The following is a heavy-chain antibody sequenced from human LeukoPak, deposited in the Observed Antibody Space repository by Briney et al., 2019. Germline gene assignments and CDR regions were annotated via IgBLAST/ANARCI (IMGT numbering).Heavy chain of an antibody. D-gene: IGHD2-2*01. J-gene: IGHJ5*02. CDR3: ARSVVVPAAPWLDP. Sequence: SETLSLTCTVSGGSISSSSYYWGWIRQPPGKGLEWIGSIYYSGSTYYNPSLKSRVTISVDTSKNQFSLKLSSVTAADTAVYYCARSVVVPAAPWLDPWGQGTQVTVSS. CDR1: GGSISSSSYY. V-gene: IGHV4-39*01. CDR2: IYYSGST.